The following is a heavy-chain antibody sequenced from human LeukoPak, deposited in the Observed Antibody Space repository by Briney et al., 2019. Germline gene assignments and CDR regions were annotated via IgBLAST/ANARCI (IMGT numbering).Heavy chain of an antibody. V-gene: IGHV1-69*13. CDR2: IIPIFGTA. D-gene: IGHD3-22*01. CDR3: ARRWVPGIVDDYYYYMDV. Sequence: SVKVSCKASGGTFSSYAISWVRQAPGQGLEWMGGIIPIFGTANYAQKFQGRVTITADESTSTAYMELSSLRSEDTAVYYCARRWVPGIVDDYYYYMDVWGKGTTVTVSS. J-gene: IGHJ6*03. CDR1: GGTFSSYA.